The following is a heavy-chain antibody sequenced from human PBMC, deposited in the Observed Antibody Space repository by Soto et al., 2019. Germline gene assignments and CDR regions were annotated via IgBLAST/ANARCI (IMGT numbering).Heavy chain of an antibody. V-gene: IGHV4-4*07. CDR2: IFTSGPT. CDR3: AKGWDEKSFDS. D-gene: IGHD1-26*01. Sequence: VQLQESGPGLVKPSETLSLSCTVSGASLLSSYWSWVRQPAGKGLEWIGHIFTSGPTSYNPSLKNRLTLSIDTSNNLFSLNLSSDTAADSAVYYCAKGWDEKSFDSWGQRSLVTVSS. J-gene: IGHJ4*02. CDR1: GASLLSSY.